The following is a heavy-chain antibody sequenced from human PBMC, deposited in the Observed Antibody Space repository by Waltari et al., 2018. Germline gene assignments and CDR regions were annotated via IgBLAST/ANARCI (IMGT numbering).Heavy chain of an antibody. Sequence: GSGGGLVQPGGSLRLSCTASGFTFSSYEMNWVRQAPGKGLEWISYIDNSGNTVYYADSVKGRFTISRDNAKNSLFLLMNSLRAEDTAVYYCARPSTEYYFYYYYMDVWGKGTTVTVS. V-gene: IGHV3-48*03. CDR1: GFTFSSYE. J-gene: IGHJ6*03. CDR3: ARPSTEYYFYYYYMDV. CDR2: IDNSGNTV.